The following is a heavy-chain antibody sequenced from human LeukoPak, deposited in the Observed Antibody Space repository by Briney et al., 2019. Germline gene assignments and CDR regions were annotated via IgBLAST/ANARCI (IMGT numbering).Heavy chain of an antibody. D-gene: IGHD3-22*01. CDR3: ASVGDYYDSSGYFDI. Sequence: PSETLSLTCTVSGGSISSYYWSWIRPPPGKGLEWIGYIYYSGSTNYNPSLKSRVTISVDTSKNQFSLKLSSVTAADTAVYHCASVGDYYDSSGYFDIWGQGTMVTVSS. CDR2: IYYSGST. CDR1: GGSISSYY. J-gene: IGHJ3*02. V-gene: IGHV4-59*01.